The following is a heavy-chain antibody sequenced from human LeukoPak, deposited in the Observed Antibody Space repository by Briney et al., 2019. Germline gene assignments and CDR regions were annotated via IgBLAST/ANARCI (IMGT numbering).Heavy chain of an antibody. CDR1: GGTFSSYA. CDR3: AREWGLEGSGYYYAY. CDR2: ITPIFGTA. V-gene: IGHV1-69*13. Sequence: SVKVSCKASGGTFSSYAISWVRQAPGQGFEWMGGITPIFGTANFAQKFQGRVSITADESTSTAFMELSSLRSEDTAVYYCAREWGLEGSGYYYAYWGQGTLVTVSS. J-gene: IGHJ4*02. D-gene: IGHD3-22*01.